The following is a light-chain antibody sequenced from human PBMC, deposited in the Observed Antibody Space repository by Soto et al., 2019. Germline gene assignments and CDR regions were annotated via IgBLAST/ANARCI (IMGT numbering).Light chain of an antibody. CDR3: QQSYSAPRT. Sequence: DIQMTHSPSSLSASVGDRFTITCRASQSISSYLNWYQQKPGKAPKLLIYAASSLQSGVPSRFSGSGSGTDFTLTINSLQPEDFATYYCQQSYSAPRTFGQGTKVDIK. V-gene: IGKV1-39*01. J-gene: IGKJ1*01. CDR1: QSISSY. CDR2: AAS.